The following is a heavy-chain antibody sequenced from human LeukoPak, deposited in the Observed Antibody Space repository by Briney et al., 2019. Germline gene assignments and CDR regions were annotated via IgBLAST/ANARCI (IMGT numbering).Heavy chain of an antibody. CDR2: ISYDGSNE. CDR1: GFTFSGYA. CDR3: ARVGYYASGPFSYFDY. J-gene: IGHJ4*02. V-gene: IGHV3-30-3*01. Sequence: GSLRLSCAASGFTFSGYAMHWVRQAPGKGLEWVAVISYDGSNEYYADSVKGRFTISRDNSKNTLYLQMNSLSVEDTAVYYCARVGYYASGPFSYFDYWGQGTLVTVSS. D-gene: IGHD3-10*01.